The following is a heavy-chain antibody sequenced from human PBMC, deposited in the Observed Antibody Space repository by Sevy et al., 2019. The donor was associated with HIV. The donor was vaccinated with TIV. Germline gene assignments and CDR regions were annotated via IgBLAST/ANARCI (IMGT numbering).Heavy chain of an antibody. CDR1: GFTFNNYG. V-gene: IGHV3-30*18. D-gene: IGHD3-16*01. CDR3: AKSASFGYPSDNHYGMDV. J-gene: IGHJ6*02. CDR2: ISYDGSYK. Sequence: GGSLRLSCAASGFTFNNYGMHWVRQAPGKGLEWVAVISYDGSYKYYADSVKGRFTISRDNSKNTLYLQMNTLRTEDTAVYYCAKSASFGYPSDNHYGMDVWGQGTTVTVS.